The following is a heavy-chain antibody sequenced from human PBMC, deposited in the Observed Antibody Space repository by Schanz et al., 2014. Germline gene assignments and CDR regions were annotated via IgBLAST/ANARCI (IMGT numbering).Heavy chain of an antibody. CDR2: MSYDGSNK. V-gene: IGHV3-30-3*01. D-gene: IGHD1-7*01. J-gene: IGHJ4*02. CDR3: AMGGYQLHH. CDR1: GFTVSNSY. Sequence: VHLVESGGSLVQPGGSLRLSCAASGFTVSNSYIHWVRQAPGKGLEWVAVMSYDGSNKYYADSVKGRFTISRDNAENTLYLQMNSLRVEDTAVYYCAMGGYQLHHWGQGTLVTVSS.